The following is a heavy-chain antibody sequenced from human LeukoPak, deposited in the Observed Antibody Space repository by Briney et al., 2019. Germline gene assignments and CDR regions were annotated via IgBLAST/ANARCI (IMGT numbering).Heavy chain of an antibody. Sequence: SETLSLTCTVSGGSISSYYWSWIRQPPGKGLEWIGYIYYSGSTNYNPSLKSRVTISVDTSKNQFSLKLSSVTAADTAVYYCARDSGRYYGSGSYLDVWGKGTTVTVSS. CDR3: ARDSGRYYGSGSYLDV. CDR1: GGSISSYY. D-gene: IGHD3-10*01. J-gene: IGHJ6*03. CDR2: IYYSGST. V-gene: IGHV4-59*01.